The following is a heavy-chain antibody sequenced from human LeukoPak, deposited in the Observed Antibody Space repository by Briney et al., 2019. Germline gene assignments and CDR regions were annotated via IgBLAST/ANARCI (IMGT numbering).Heavy chain of an antibody. V-gene: IGHV4-34*01. D-gene: IGHD5-24*01. Sequence: PSETLSLTCDVSGGSCDDYYCSWIRQPPGKGLEWIGEIHPHGIFYYNSSLMSRVTISIDTSKSQSSLRLTSVTAADTAFYYCARGRDRSKAGDLWGQGSLVTVSS. J-gene: IGHJ5*02. CDR1: GGSCDDYY. CDR3: ARGRDRSKAGDL. CDR2: IHPHGIF.